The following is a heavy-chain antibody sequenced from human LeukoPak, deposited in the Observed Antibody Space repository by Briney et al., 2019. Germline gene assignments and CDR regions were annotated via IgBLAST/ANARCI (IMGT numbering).Heavy chain of an antibody. V-gene: IGHV4-34*01. Sequence: SETLSLTCAVYGGSFSGYYWSWIRQPPGKGLEWIGEINHSGSTNYNPSLKSRVSISVDTSKNQFSLSLRSVTAADTAVYYCARHRSDWYFLDQWGQGTLVTVSS. CDR2: INHSGST. J-gene: IGHJ4*02. CDR1: GGSFSGYY. D-gene: IGHD6-19*01. CDR3: ARHRSDWYFLDQ.